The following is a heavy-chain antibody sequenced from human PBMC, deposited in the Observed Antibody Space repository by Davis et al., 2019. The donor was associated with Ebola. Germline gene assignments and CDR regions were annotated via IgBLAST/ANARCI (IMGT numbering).Heavy chain of an antibody. V-gene: IGHV3-74*01. J-gene: IGHJ4*02. D-gene: IGHD2-15*01. CDR3: ARVRYCSGGSCYSGYFDY. CDR2: INSDGSST. Sequence: HTGGSLRLSCAASGFTFSSYWMHWVRQAPGKGLVWVSRINSDGSSTSYADSVKGRFTISRDNAKNTLYLQMNSLRAEDTAVYYCARVRYCSGGSCYSGYFDYWGQGTLVTVSS. CDR1: GFTFSSYW.